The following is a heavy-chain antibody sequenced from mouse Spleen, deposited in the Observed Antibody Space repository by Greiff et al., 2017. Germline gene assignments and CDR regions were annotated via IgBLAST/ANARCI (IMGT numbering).Heavy chain of an antibody. J-gene: IGHJ1*01. D-gene: IGHD1-1*02. CDR2: ISYSGST. Sequence: VQLQQSGPGLVKPSQSLSLTCTVTGYSITSDYAWNWIRQFPGNKLEWMGYISYSGSTSYNPSLKSRISITRDTSKNQFFLQLNSVTTEDTATYYCARQYGPLGYFDVWGAGTTVTVSS. CDR3: ARQYGPLGYFDV. V-gene: IGHV3-2*02. CDR1: GYSITSDYA.